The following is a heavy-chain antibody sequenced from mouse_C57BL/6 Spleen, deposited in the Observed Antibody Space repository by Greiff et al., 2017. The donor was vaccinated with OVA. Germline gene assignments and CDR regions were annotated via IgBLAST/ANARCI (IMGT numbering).Heavy chain of an antibody. V-gene: IGHV14-1*01. CDR2: IDPEDGDT. CDR1: GFNIKDYY. CDR3: TTVTTVVATRDYAMDY. J-gene: IGHJ4*01. D-gene: IGHD1-1*01. Sequence: EVQLQQSGAELVMPGASVKLSCTASGFNIKDYYMHWVKQRPEQGLEWIGRIDPEDGDTEYAPKFQGKATMTADTSSNTAYLQLSSLTSEDTAVYYCTTVTTVVATRDYAMDYWGQGTSVTVSS.